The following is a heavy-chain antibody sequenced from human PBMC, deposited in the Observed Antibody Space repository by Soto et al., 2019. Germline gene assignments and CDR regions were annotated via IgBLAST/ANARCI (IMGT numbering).Heavy chain of an antibody. J-gene: IGHJ5*02. V-gene: IGHV1-18*01. Sequence: ASVKVSCKASGYSFTTHGITWVRQAPGQGLEWMGLISTYDGKTTYAEKIQGRITLTRGTSTSTAYMELKDLRSDDTAVYFCARVFSSRYYPPHWSDPWGKGKLVT. CDR1: GYSFTTHG. D-gene: IGHD6-13*01. CDR3: ARVFSSRYYPPHWSDP. CDR2: ISTYDGKT.